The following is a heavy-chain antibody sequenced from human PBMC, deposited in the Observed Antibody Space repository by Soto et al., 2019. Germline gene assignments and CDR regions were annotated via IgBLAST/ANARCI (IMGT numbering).Heavy chain of an antibody. CDR3: ARAGGLLVDY. J-gene: IGHJ4*02. CDR2: KTYDGSNK. CDR1: GFMFSSYA. V-gene: IGHV3-30-3*01. Sequence: QVQLVESGGGVVQPGRSLRLSCAASGFMFSSYAMHWVRQAPGKGLEWVAVKTYDGSNKYYADSVKGRFPISRDNSKNTLYLQMNSRRAEDTAVYYCARAGGLLVDYWGQGTLVTVSS. D-gene: IGHD1-26*01.